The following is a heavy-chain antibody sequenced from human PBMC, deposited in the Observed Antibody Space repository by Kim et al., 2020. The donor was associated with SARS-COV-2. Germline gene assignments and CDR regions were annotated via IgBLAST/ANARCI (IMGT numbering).Heavy chain of an antibody. V-gene: IGHV3-23*01. Sequence: GGSLRLSCAASGFTFSSYAMSWVRQAPGKGLEWVSAISGSGGRTYYADSVKGRFTISRDNSKNTLYLQMNSLRAEDTAVYYCAKLSRVPLGLARGIDYWGQATLVTVSS. CDR3: AKLSRVPLGLARGIDY. CDR1: GFTFSSYA. CDR2: ISGSGGRT. D-gene: IGHD3-10*01. J-gene: IGHJ4*02.